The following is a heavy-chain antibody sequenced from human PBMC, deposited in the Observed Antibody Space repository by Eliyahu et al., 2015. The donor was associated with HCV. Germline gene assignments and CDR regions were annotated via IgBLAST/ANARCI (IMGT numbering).Heavy chain of an antibody. D-gene: IGHD3-10*01. Sequence: GXSLRXSCAASGFXFSSYGMHWVRQAPGKGLEWVAVIWYDGSNKYYADSVKXRFTISRDNSKNTLYLQMNSLRAEETAVYYCARESGARDFDYWGQGTLVTVSS. V-gene: IGHV3-33*01. CDR3: ARESGARDFDY. CDR2: IWYDGSNK. CDR1: GFXFSSYG. J-gene: IGHJ4*02.